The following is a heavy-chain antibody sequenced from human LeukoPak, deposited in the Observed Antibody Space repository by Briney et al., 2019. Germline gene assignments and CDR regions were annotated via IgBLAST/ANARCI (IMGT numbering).Heavy chain of an antibody. Sequence: ASVTLSCKASGYTFTGYYMHWVRQAPGQGLEWMGWINPNSGGPNYAQRFQGRVTLTRETSNSTAHMELSRLRSDDTAVYYCAMAMGIAGNYAHNWCDPWGQGTLVTVSS. D-gene: IGHD1-7*01. CDR3: AMAMGIAGNYAHNWCDP. CDR2: INPNSGGP. V-gene: IGHV1-2*02. J-gene: IGHJ5*02. CDR1: GYTFTGYY.